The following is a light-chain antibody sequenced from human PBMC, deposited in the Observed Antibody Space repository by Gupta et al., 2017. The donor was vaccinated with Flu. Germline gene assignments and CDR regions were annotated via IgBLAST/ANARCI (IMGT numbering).Light chain of an antibody. V-gene: IGKV3-11*02. CDR3: QQRSDLPMYT. Sequence: IVLPQSPATLALSPGDRAILSWRASQSVGCFLVWYQQKPGQAPRLLLYDACKRAAGIPARFSGSGSGRDFTLTISTLEPEDFAVYYCQQRSDLPMYTFGQGTKLEIK. J-gene: IGKJ2*01. CDR2: DAC. CDR1: QSVGCF.